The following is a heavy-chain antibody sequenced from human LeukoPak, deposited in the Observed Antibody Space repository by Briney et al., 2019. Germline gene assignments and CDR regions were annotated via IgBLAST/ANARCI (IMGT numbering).Heavy chain of an antibody. CDR1: GGSFSGYY. V-gene: IGHV4-34*01. Sequence: SETLSLTCAVSGGSFSGYYWGWIRQPPGKGLEWIGNIYYSGGTYYNPSLKSRVTISVDTSKNHFSLNLSSVTAADTAVYYCARFIWGSLHGSGSYSWFDPWGQGTLVTVSS. CDR3: ARFIWGSLHGSGSYSWFDP. J-gene: IGHJ5*02. CDR2: IYYSGGT. D-gene: IGHD3-10*01.